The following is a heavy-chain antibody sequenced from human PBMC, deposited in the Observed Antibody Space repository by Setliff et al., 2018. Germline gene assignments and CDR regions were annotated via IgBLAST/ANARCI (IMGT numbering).Heavy chain of an antibody. CDR2: INHRGST. D-gene: IGHD2-21*02. CDR1: GDSFSDYY. V-gene: IGHV4-34*01. Sequence: PSETLSLTCVVYGDSFSDYYWSWIRQPPGKGLEWIEEINHRGSTNYSPSLRGRVTISEDTSKNHFSLRMTSVTAADTAMYYCARVFGDNDLPDIWGRGTMVTVSS. CDR3: ARVFGDNDLPDI. J-gene: IGHJ3*02.